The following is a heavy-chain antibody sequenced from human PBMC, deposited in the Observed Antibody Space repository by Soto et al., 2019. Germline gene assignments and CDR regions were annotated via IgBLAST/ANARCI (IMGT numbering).Heavy chain of an antibody. CDR2: VHYTGST. J-gene: IGHJ4*02. D-gene: IGHD6-13*01. V-gene: IGHV4-59*08. CDR3: ARLKLGDSWYLDSFDS. Sequence: SETLSLTCTVSGGSISGYYWNWLRQTPGKGLEWIGYVHYTGSTNYNPSLKSRLTISADTSSNQVSLRLSSVTAADTAIYYCARLKLGDSWYLDSFDSWGQGTLVTVSS. CDR1: GGSISGYY.